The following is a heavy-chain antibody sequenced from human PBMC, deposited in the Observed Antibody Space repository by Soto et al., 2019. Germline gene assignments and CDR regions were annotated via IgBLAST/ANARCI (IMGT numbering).Heavy chain of an antibody. CDR3: AKDGGRDGFFGNWFDP. CDR2: IIPIFGTA. J-gene: IGHJ5*02. D-gene: IGHD2-15*01. Sequence: SVKVSCKASGGTFSNYAITWVRQAPGQGLEWLGRIIPIFGTANYAQKFQGRATITADESTTTAYMELSSLRSDDTAVYYCAKDGGRDGFFGNWFDPCGEGTLVTV. V-gene: IGHV1-69*15. CDR1: GGTFSNYA.